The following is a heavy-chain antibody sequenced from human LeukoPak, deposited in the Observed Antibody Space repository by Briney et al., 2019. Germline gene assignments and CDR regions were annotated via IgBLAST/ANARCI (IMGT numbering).Heavy chain of an antibody. CDR3: ASGRIAAAANDAFDI. D-gene: IGHD6-13*01. CDR2: INHSGST. Sequence: SETLSLTCAVYGGSFSGYYWSWIRQPPGKGLEWVGEINHSGSTNYNPSLKSRVTISVDTSKNQFSLKLSSVTAADTAVYYCASGRIAAAANDAFDIWGQGTMVTVSS. J-gene: IGHJ3*02. V-gene: IGHV4-34*01. CDR1: GGSFSGYY.